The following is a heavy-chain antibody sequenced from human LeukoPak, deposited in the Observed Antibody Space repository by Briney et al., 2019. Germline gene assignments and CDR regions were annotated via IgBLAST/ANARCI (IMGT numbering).Heavy chain of an antibody. D-gene: IGHD3-10*01. CDR2: ISTSGTTI. Sequence: GGSLRLSCAASGFTFSDYYMSWIRQAPGKGLECVSYISTSGTTIYYADSVKGRFTISRDNAKNSLYLQMNSLRAEDTAVYYCARDSGFWVSYYYYYYMDVWGKGTTVTISS. CDR3: ARDSGFWVSYYYYYYMDV. J-gene: IGHJ6*03. V-gene: IGHV3-11*01. CDR1: GFTFSDYY.